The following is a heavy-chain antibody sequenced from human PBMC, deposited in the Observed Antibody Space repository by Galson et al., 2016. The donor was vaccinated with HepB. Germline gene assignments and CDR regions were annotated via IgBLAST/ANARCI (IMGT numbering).Heavy chain of an antibody. V-gene: IGHV4-39*07. CDR1: GGSISSRNYY. J-gene: IGHJ4*02. Sequence: SETLSLTRSVSGGSISSRNYYWGWIRQPPGKGLEWIGEITHSGSTNYNPSLKSRVTISVDTSKNQFSLKLSSVTAADTAVYYCARLRRPKDIEVVPAVIRGRYYCDAWGQGTLVTVSS. CDR2: ITHSGST. D-gene: IGHD2-2*01. CDR3: ARLRRPKDIEVVPAVIRGRYYCDA.